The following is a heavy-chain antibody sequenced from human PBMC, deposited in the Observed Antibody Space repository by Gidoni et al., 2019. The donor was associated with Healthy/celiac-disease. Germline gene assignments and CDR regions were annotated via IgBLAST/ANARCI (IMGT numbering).Heavy chain of an antibody. CDR1: GFTFRSYS. D-gene: IGHD1-26*01. V-gene: IGHV3-48*02. CDR3: ARDDVGVTFHD. J-gene: IGHJ4*02. Sequence: EVQLVESGGGLVQPGGFLRLSCPASGFTFRSYSMNWVRQAPGKGVEWVLYISSRSSTIYYADSVKGRCTITRDNAKNSLYLQMNSLEDEDTAVYYCARDDVGVTFHDWGQGTLVTVSS. CDR2: ISSRSSTI.